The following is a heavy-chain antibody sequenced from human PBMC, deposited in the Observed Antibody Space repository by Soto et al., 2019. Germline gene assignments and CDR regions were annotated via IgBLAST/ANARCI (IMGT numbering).Heavy chain of an antibody. V-gene: IGHV1-18*01. CDR3: ARDRGAYGMDV. CDR2: ISAYNGNT. CDR1: GCTFTSYG. J-gene: IGHJ6*02. Sequence: QVQLVQSGAEVKKRGASVKVSCKAYGCTFTSYGISWVRQAPGQGLEWMGWISAYNGNTNYAQKLQGRVTMTTDTSTSIAYMELRSLRSDDTAVYYCARDRGAYGMDVWGQGTTVTVSS.